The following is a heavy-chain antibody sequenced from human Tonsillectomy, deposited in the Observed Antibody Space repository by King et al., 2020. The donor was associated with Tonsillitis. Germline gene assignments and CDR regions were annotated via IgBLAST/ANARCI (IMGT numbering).Heavy chain of an antibody. Sequence: QLVQSGGGVVQPGRSLRLSCAASGFTFSNYGMHWVRQAPGKGLEWGALIANDASYENDADSVKGRFAISRDNSKRTLSLDMNSLSVEYTSVYYCAKDGIALSYWYFVLWGRGTLVTVSS. CDR1: GFTFSNYG. J-gene: IGHJ2*01. CDR2: IANDASYE. D-gene: IGHD3-16*02. V-gene: IGHV3-30*18. CDR3: AKDGIALSYWYFVL.